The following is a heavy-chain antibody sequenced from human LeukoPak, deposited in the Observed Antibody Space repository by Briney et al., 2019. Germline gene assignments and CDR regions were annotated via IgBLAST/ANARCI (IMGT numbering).Heavy chain of an antibody. D-gene: IGHD2-2*01. V-gene: IGHV1-18*01. J-gene: IGHJ4*02. CDR3: ARDGSDQLPIDAPLNFDY. CDR1: GGTLNSHI. Sequence: ASVKVSCKTSGGTLNSHIFSWVRQAPGQGLEWMGWISAYNGNTNYAQKLQGRVTMTTDTSTSTAYMELRSLRSDDTAVYYCARDGSDQLPIDAPLNFDYWGQGTLVTVSS. CDR2: ISAYNGNT.